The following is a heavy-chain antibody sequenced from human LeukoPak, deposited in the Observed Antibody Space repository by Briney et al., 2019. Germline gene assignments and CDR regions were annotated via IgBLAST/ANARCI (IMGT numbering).Heavy chain of an antibody. D-gene: IGHD6-13*01. Sequence: SQTLSLTCTVSGGSISSGSYYWSWIRQPAGKGLEWIGRIYTSGSTNYNPSLKSRVTISVDTSKNQFSLKLSSVTAADTAVYYCARWAYSGSWGGPTNAFDIWGQGTMVTVSS. CDR3: ARWAYSGSWGGPTNAFDI. J-gene: IGHJ3*02. CDR2: IYTSGST. CDR1: GGSISSGSYY. V-gene: IGHV4-61*02.